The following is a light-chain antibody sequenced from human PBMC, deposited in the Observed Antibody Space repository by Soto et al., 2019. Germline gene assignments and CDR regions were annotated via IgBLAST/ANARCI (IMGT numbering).Light chain of an antibody. CDR1: QSVLYSSNNKNY. CDR2: WAS. J-gene: IGKJ1*01. Sequence: DIVMTQSPDSLAVSLGERATINCKSSQSVLYSSNNKNYLAWYQQKPGQPPKLLIYWASTRESGVPDRCSGSGSGTDLTLTISSLQAEDVAVYYCQQYYSTPWTFGQGTKVEIK. V-gene: IGKV4-1*01. CDR3: QQYYSTPWT.